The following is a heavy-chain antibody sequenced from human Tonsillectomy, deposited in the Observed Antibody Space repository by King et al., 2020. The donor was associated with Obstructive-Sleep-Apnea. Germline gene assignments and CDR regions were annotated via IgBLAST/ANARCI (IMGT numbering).Heavy chain of an antibody. CDR3: AREPYYDSSGYSFDY. CDR2: IYYSGST. V-gene: IGHV4-30-4*01. CDR1: GGSISSGDYY. Sequence: QLQESGPGLVKPSQTLSLTCTVSGGSISSGDYYWSWIRQPPGKGLEGFGAIYYSGSTYYNPSLKSRVTISVDTSKNQFSLKLSSVTAADTAVYYCAREPYYDSSGYSFDYWGQGTLVTVSS. D-gene: IGHD3-22*01. J-gene: IGHJ4*02.